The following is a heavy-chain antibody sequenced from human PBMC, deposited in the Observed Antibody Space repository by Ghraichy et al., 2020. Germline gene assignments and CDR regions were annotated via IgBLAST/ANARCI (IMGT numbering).Heavy chain of an antibody. J-gene: IGHJ5*02. Sequence: SETLSLTCTVSGGSISSSSYYWGWIRQPPGKGLEWIGSIYYSGTTYYNPSLKSRVTISVDTSKNQFSLKLSSVTAADTAVYYCAPGGHYDFWSGYYGFWFDPWGQGTLVTVSS. CDR3: APGGHYDFWSGYYGFWFDP. D-gene: IGHD3-3*01. CDR1: GGSISSSSYY. V-gene: IGHV4-39*01. CDR2: IYYSGTT.